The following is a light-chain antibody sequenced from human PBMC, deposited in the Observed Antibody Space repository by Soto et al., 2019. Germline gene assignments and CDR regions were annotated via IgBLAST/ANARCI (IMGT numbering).Light chain of an antibody. V-gene: IGKV3-20*01. J-gene: IGKJ1*01. CDR3: QQYGSSPGWT. Sequence: EIVLTQSPGTLSLSPGERATLSCRASQSVSSSYLAWYQQKPGQAPRLLIYGASSRATGIPDRFSGSESGTDFTLTISRLEPEDFAVYYCQQYGSSPGWTFGQGTKVDIK. CDR1: QSVSSSY. CDR2: GAS.